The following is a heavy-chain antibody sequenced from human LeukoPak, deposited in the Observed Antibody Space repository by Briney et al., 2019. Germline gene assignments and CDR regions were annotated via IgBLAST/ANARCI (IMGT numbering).Heavy chain of an antibody. CDR2: INPNGGGT. V-gene: IGHV1-2*02. D-gene: IGHD6-19*01. CDR1: GYTFTGYY. Sequence: ASVKVSCKASGYTFTGYYMHWVRQAPGQGLEWMGWINPNGGGTNYAQKFQGRVTMTRDTSISTAYMELSRLRSDDTAVYYCARDATYSSGWYIDPWGQGTLVTVSS. CDR3: ARDATYSSGWYIDP. J-gene: IGHJ5*02.